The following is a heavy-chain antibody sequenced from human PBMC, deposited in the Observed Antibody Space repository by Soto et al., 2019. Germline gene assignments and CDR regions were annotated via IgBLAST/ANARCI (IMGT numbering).Heavy chain of an antibody. D-gene: IGHD5-12*01. CDR1: GGSVSSGSHY. CDR2: IYYSGST. J-gene: IGHJ4*01. V-gene: IGHV4-61*01. CDR3: ARASAGGLNGNLDE. Sequence: SSATLCDTCSVSGGSVSSGSHYWSWIRQPPGKGLEWIAYIYYSGSTNYNPSLKSRVTTSSDTSKNQFSLKLDSVTAADTAVYYCARASAGGLNGNLDEWGQGTPVPVYS.